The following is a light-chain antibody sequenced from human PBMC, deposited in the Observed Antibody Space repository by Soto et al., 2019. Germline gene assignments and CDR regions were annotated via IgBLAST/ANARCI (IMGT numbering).Light chain of an antibody. Sequence: EIVMTQSPATLSVSPGERATLSCRASQSVDSNLVWYQKKPGQAPRLLIYGASTRATGIPARFSGSGSGTEFTLTISSLQSEDFAVYYCQQYNNWWTFGQGTRVEIK. CDR3: QQYNNWWT. J-gene: IGKJ1*01. V-gene: IGKV3-15*01. CDR2: GAS. CDR1: QSVDSN.